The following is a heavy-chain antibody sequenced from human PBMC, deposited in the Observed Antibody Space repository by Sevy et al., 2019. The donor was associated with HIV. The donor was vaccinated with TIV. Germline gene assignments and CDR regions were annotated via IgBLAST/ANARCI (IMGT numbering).Heavy chain of an antibody. J-gene: IGHJ4*02. V-gene: IGHV3-23*01. CDR2: LSFGCGKI. CDR1: GFAFYEYS. D-gene: IGHD2-8*01. CDR3: AGEGCSRPHDY. Sequence: GGSLRLSCAASGFAFYEYSMSWIRQAPGKGLEWVATLSFGCGKINYADSVKGRFTISGDNSKNSFYLKMDNLGVEETALYYCAGEGCSRPHDYWGQGTRVTVSS.